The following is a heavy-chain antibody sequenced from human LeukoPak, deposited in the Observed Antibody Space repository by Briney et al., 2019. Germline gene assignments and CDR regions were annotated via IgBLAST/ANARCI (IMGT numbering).Heavy chain of an antibody. J-gene: IGHJ4*02. CDR3: ARGSGYDWGAQLN. CDR2: IYYIGST. V-gene: IGHV4-59*01. CDR1: GGSISSYY. D-gene: IGHD5-12*01. Sequence: SETLSLTCTVSGGSISSYYWSWIRQPPGKGLELIGYIYYIGSTNYNPSLKSRVTISVDTSKNQFSLKLSSVTAADTAVYYCARGSGYDWGAQLNWGQGTLVTVSS.